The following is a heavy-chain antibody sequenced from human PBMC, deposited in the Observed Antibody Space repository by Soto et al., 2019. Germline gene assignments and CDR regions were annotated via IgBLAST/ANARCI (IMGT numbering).Heavy chain of an antibody. V-gene: IGHV3-48*02. CDR2: ITGDSATI. Sequence: EVKLVESGGGSVQPGGSLRLTCAASGFSFDIYSMNWVRQAPGKGLEWVSYITGDSATIHYADSVKGRFTISRDNAKNSLFLQMNSLRDEDTAVYYCTTSNWRLDSWGRGTLVTVSS. CDR3: TTSNWRLDS. CDR1: GFSFDIYS. J-gene: IGHJ4*02.